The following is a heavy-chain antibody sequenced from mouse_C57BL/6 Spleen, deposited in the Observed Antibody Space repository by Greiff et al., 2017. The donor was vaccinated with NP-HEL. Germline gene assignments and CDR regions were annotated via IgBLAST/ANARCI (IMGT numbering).Heavy chain of an antibody. J-gene: IGHJ2*01. CDR3: ARKGYGNDNYFDY. Sequence: VQLQQSGPELVKPGASVKISCKASGYAFSSSWMNWVKQRPGKGLEWIGRIYPGDGDTNYNGKFKGKATLTADKSSSTAYMQLSSLTSEDSAVYFCARKGYGNDNYFDYWGQGTTLTVSS. D-gene: IGHD2-2*01. CDR1: GYAFSSSW. CDR2: IYPGDGDT. V-gene: IGHV1-82*01.